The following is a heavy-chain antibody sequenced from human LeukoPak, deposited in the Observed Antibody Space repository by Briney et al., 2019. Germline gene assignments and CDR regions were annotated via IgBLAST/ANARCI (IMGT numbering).Heavy chain of an antibody. V-gene: IGHV1-69*13. Sequence: ASVKVSCKASGGTFSSYAISWVRQAPGQGLEWMGGIIPIFGTANYAQKFQGRVTITADESTSTAYMELSSLRSEDTAMYYCATDQGCSSTSCYTYYMDVWGKGTTVTVSS. D-gene: IGHD2-2*02. CDR1: GGTFSSYA. CDR3: ATDQGCSSTSCYTYYMDV. J-gene: IGHJ6*03. CDR2: IIPIFGTA.